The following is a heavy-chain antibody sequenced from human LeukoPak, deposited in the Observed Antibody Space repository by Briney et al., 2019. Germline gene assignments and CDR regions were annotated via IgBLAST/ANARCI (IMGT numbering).Heavy chain of an antibody. D-gene: IGHD3-9*01. CDR2: ITTNGKTE. V-gene: IGHV3-11*01. CDR3: GRSFEGYYFDE. J-gene: IGHJ4*02. Sequence: PGGSLRLSCAASGFTFTNYYMSWIRQAPGKGLEWVSFITTNGKTEYKADSVKGRFTIARDNAKNSVYLQLNSLRADDTAVYYCGRSFEGYYFDEWGQGTLVTVSS. CDR1: GFTFTNYY.